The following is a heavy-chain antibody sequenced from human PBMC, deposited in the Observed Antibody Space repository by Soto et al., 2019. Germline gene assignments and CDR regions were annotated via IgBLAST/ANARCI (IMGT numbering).Heavy chain of an antibody. CDR3: AIYHLELFRFDY. Sequence: GSVNVCFKASAFRFTSRGISLVRQAPGQGLEWMGWISLYNGNTNYSQQFQGRVTMTTDTSTSTAYMELRSLRSDDTAMYFCAIYHLELFRFDYWGQGTMVTVSS. D-gene: IGHD2-2*01. V-gene: IGHV1-18*04. CDR2: ISLYNGNT. CDR1: AFRFTSRG. J-gene: IGHJ4*02.